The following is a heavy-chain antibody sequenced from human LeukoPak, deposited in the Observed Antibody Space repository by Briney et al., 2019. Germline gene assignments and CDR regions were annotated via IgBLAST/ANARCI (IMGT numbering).Heavy chain of an antibody. CDR3: ARDLGIVVVITKGHAFDI. CDR1: GGTFSSYA. V-gene: IGHV1-69*05. Sequence: SVKVSFKASGGTFSSYAISWVRQAPGQGLEWMGRIIPIFGTANYAQKFQGRVTITTDESTSTAYMELSSLRSADTAVYYCARDLGIVVVITKGHAFDIWGQGTMVTVSS. D-gene: IGHD3-22*01. J-gene: IGHJ3*02. CDR2: IIPIFGTA.